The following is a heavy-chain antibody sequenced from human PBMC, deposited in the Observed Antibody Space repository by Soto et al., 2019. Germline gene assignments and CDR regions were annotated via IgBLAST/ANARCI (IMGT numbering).Heavy chain of an antibody. V-gene: IGHV3-23*01. CDR1: GFTFSSYA. D-gene: IGHD4-17*01. J-gene: IGHJ6*03. Sequence: GGSLRLSCAASGFTFSSYAMSWVRQAPGKGLEWVSAISGSGGSTYYADSVKGRFTISRDNSKNTLYLQMNSLRAEDTAVYYCAKSSYYGTGKLDYYYMDVWGKGTTVTVSS. CDR3: AKSSYYGTGKLDYYYMDV. CDR2: ISGSGGST.